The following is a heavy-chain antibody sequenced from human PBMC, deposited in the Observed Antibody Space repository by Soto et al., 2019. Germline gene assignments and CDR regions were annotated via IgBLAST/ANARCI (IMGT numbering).Heavy chain of an antibody. J-gene: IGHJ6*02. CDR3: ARSHIAAVYYYYGMDV. D-gene: IGHD6-25*01. CDR2: IIPIFGTA. Sequence: QVQLVQSGAEVKKPGSSVKVSCKASGGTFSSYAISWVRQAPGQGLEWMGGIIPIFGTANSAQKFQGRVTITADESTSTAYRELSSLRSEDTAVYYCARSHIAAVYYYYGMDVWGQGTTVTVSS. CDR1: GGTFSSYA. V-gene: IGHV1-69*01.